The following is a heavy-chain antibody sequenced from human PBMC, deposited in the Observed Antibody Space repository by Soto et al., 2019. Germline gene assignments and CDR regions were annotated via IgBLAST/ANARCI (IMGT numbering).Heavy chain of an antibody. CDR1: GGTFSSYA. V-gene: IGHV1-69*12. J-gene: IGHJ6*02. D-gene: IGHD3-16*01. Sequence: QVQLVQSGAEVKKPGSSVKVSCKASGGTFSSYAVSWVRQAPGQGIGWMGGIIPIFGTADYAQKFQGRVAITADASTSTAYRELSSLRSEDTAVYYCASAWGPSYYYCMDVWGQGTTVTVSS. CDR3: ASAWGPSYYYCMDV. CDR2: IIPIFGTA.